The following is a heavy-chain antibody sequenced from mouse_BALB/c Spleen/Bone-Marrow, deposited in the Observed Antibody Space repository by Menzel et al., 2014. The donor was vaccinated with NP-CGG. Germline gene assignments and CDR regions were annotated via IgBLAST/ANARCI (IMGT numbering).Heavy chain of an antibody. CDR1: GFTFSDYY. J-gene: IGHJ3*01. CDR3: GRAWFAY. D-gene: IGHD3-3*01. V-gene: IGHV5-4*02. CDR2: ISDGGSYT. Sequence: EVMLVESGGGLVKPGVSLKLSCAASGFTFSDYYMYWVRQTPEKRLEWVATISDGGSYTYYPDSVKGRFTISRDNAKNNLYLQMSSLKSEDTAMYYCGRAWFAYWGQGTLVTVSA.